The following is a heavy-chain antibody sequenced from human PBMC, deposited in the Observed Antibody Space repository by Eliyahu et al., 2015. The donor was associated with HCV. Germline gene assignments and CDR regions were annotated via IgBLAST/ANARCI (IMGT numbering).Heavy chain of an antibody. J-gene: IGHJ4*02. V-gene: IGHV3-11*01. CDR2: ISGSGGTI. CDR1: GFTFNAYY. D-gene: IGHD3-10*01. CDR3: ATEDYYDSGGLDY. Sequence: ESGGGLVKPGGSLRLSCAASGFTFNAYYMSWIRQAPGKGLEWVSFISGSGGTISYADSVRGRFTISRDNAKNSLYLQMNSLTADDTAMYYCATEDYYDSGGLDYWGQGTLVTVSS.